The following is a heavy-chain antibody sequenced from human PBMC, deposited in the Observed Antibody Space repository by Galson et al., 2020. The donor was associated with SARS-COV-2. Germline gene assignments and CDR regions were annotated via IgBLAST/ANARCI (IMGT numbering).Heavy chain of an antibody. V-gene: IGHV3-48*02. CDR1: GFTFSSYS. J-gene: IGHJ2*01. D-gene: IGHD4-17*01. Sequence: GGSLRLSCAASGFTFSSYSMNWVRQAPGKGLEWVSYISSSSSTIYYADSVKGRFTISRDNAKNSLYLQMNSLRDKDTAVYYCARALRHGDYGDYGGGDSWYFDLWGRGTLVTVSS. CDR2: ISSSSSTI. CDR3: ARALRHGDYGDYGGGDSWYFDL.